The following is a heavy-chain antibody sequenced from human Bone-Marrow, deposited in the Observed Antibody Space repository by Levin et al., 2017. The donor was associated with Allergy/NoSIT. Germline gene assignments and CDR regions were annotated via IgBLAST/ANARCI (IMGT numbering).Heavy chain of an antibody. CDR3: AGLHDYGDYFDS. CDR1: GGSISSYY. J-gene: IGHJ4*02. Sequence: GSLRLSCTVSGGSISSYYWSWIRQPPGKGLEWIGYIYYSGSTNYNPSLKSRVTISVDTSKHQFSLKLSSVTAADPAVYCCAGLHDYGDYFDSWRQGTLVTVS. CDR2: IYYSGST. D-gene: IGHD4-17*01. V-gene: IGHV4-59*01.